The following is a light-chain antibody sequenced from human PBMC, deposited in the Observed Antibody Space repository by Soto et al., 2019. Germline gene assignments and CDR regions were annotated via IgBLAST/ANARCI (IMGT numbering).Light chain of an antibody. CDR2: ATS. CDR1: ETIGRDY. Sequence: IVLTQSPGTLSLSPGERATVSCRASETIGRDYFAWYQHRPGRTPRLVLSATSNRAAGIPDRFGGSGSGADFTLTISGVEPEDFAVYYCHQYATFPVTFGQGTKLEF. V-gene: IGKV3-20*01. CDR3: HQYATFPVT. J-gene: IGKJ2*01.